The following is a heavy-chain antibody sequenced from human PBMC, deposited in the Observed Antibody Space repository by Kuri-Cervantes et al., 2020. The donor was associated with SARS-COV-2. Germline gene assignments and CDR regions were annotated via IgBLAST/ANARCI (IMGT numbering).Heavy chain of an antibody. Sequence: GGSLRLSCAASGFTFSDYYMNWVRQAPGKGLEWVSSISSSSTIYYADSVKGRFTISRDNAKNSLYLQMNSLRDEDTAVYYCASWRNFDYGDYANYYYYGMDVWGQGTTVTVSS. CDR1: GFTFSDYY. V-gene: IGHV3-69-1*01. CDR2: ISSSSTI. CDR3: ASWRNFDYGDYANYYYYGMDV. J-gene: IGHJ6*02. D-gene: IGHD4-17*01.